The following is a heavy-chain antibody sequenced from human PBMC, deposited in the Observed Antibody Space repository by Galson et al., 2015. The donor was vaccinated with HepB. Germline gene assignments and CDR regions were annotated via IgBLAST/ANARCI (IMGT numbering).Heavy chain of an antibody. Sequence: SLRLSCAASGFTFSSYAMSWVRQAPGKGLEWVSAIRGSGGSTYYADSVKGRFTISRDNSKNTLYLQMNSLRAEDTAVYYCAKGGTIFGVVNYYYYMDVWGKGTTVTVSS. CDR3: AKGGTIFGVVNYYYYMDV. J-gene: IGHJ6*03. D-gene: IGHD3-3*01. CDR1: GFTFSSYA. V-gene: IGHV3-23*01. CDR2: IRGSGGST.